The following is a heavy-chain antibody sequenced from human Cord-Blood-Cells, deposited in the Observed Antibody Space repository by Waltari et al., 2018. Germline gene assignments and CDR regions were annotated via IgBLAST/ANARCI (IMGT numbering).Heavy chain of an antibody. Sequence: QLQLQESGPGLVKPSETLSLHCTVSGGSISSSSYYWGWLRTPPGNGLEWSGSIYYSGSTDYNPSLKSRFTISVDTSKNQFSLKLSSVTAADTAVYYCASSPRYYDFWSGYYNWFDPWGQGTLVTVSS. J-gene: IGHJ5*02. CDR1: GGSISSSSYY. D-gene: IGHD3-3*01. CDR3: ASSPRYYDFWSGYYNWFDP. V-gene: IGHV4-39*01. CDR2: IYYSGST.